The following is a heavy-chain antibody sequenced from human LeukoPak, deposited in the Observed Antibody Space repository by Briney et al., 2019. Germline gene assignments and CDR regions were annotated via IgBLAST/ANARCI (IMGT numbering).Heavy chain of an antibody. CDR2: VKEDGSET. CDR1: GFIFKKYW. V-gene: IGHV3-7*01. D-gene: IGHD5-24*01. J-gene: IGHJ4*02. CDR3: ARETPRRGETRDGYR. Sequence: GGSLRLSCAASGFIFKKYWMNWVRQVPGKGLECLANVKEDGSETYYADSVKGRFTISRDNPKNLLFLQINSLRVEDTAVYYCARETPRRGETRDGYRWGQGTVVTVSS.